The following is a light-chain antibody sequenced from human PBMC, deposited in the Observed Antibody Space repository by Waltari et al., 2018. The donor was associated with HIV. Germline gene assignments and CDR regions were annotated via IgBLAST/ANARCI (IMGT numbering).Light chain of an antibody. CDR2: EVS. Sequence: QSALTQPPSASGSPGQSVTLSCTGTSSDLGGYNYVSWYQQHPDKAPKLMIYEVSKRPSGVPDRFSGSKSGNTASLTVSGLQAGDEANYYCYSYAGSNNWVFGGGTKLTVL. CDR3: YSYAGSNNWV. V-gene: IGLV2-8*01. CDR1: SSDLGGYNY. J-gene: IGLJ3*02.